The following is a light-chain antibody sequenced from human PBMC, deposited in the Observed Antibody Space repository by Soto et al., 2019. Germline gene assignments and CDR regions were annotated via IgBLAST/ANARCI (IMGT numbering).Light chain of an antibody. J-gene: IGKJ1*01. CDR2: DAS. CDR3: QQRRSWPRT. Sequence: EIVLTQSPATLSLSPGERATLSCRASQSVSRYLAWYQQKPGQVPRLVIYDASNSATGNPGRFSGSGSGTDFTLTISSLEPEDVGVYYCQQRRSWPRTFGQGTKVEL. CDR1: QSVSRY. V-gene: IGKV3-11*01.